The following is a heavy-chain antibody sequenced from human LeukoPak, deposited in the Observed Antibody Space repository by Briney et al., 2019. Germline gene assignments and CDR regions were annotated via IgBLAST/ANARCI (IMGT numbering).Heavy chain of an antibody. D-gene: IGHD3-16*01. V-gene: IGHV3-21*01. Sequence: GGSLRLSCAASGFTFGTYTMNWVRQAPGKGLEWVSSIDSSSGYIYYADSVKGRFTISRDNAKNSLYVQMNSLRAEDTAVYYCARHTSWGENLFDYWGQGTLVTFSS. J-gene: IGHJ4*02. CDR3: ARHTSWGENLFDY. CDR1: GFTFGTYT. CDR2: IDSSSGYI.